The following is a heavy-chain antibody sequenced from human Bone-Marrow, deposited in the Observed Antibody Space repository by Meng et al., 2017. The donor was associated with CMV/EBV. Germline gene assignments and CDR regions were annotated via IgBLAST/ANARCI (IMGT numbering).Heavy chain of an antibody. D-gene: IGHD2-2*02. CDR2: ISGSGGTT. Sequence: GESLKISCAASGFTFSSYSMNWVRQAPGKGLEWVSGISGSGGTTYYADSVKGRFTISRDNSKNTLYLQMNSLRAEDTAVYYCARDSNYIVVVPAAIGYWGQGTLVTVSS. CDR1: GFTFSSYS. J-gene: IGHJ4*02. CDR3: ARDSNYIVVVPAAIGY. V-gene: IGHV3-23*01.